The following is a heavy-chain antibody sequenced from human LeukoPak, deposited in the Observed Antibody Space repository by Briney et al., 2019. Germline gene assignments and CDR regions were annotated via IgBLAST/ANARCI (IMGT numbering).Heavy chain of an antibody. J-gene: IGHJ4*02. CDR3: ARALGDYGNNRVYYFDY. V-gene: IGHV1-2*02. CDR2: INPNSGGT. CDR1: GYTFTGYY. D-gene: IGHD4-17*01. Sequence: ASVKVSCKASGYTFTGYYMHWVRQAPGQGLEWMGWINPNSGGTNYAQKFQGRVTMTRDTSISTAYMELSRLRSDDTAMYYCARALGDYGNNRVYYFDYWGQGTLVTVSS.